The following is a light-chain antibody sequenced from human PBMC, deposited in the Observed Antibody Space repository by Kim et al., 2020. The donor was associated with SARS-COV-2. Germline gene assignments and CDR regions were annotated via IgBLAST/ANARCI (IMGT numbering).Light chain of an antibody. CDR3: AAWDDSLRVWV. CDR1: NPNIGNDY. V-gene: IGLV1-47*01. CDR2: RVN. J-gene: IGLJ3*02. Sequence: GQRGKISCSGSNPNIGNDYVYWYQQLPGTAPKLLIFRVNQRPAGVPDRFSGSKSGTSASLAISGLRSEDETDYYCAAWDDSLRVWVFGGGTQLTVL.